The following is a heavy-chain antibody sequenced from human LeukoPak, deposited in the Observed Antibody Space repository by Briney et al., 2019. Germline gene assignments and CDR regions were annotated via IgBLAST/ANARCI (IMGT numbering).Heavy chain of an antibody. Sequence: SETLSLTCTVSGGSISTYYWSWIRQPPGKGLEWIGYIYYSGSTNYNPSLKSRVTISVDTSNKQFSLKLSSVTAADTAVYYCARQQWLEQDAFDIWGQGTMVTVSS. CDR3: ARQQWLEQDAFDI. CDR2: IYYSGST. CDR1: GGSISTYY. J-gene: IGHJ3*02. D-gene: IGHD6-19*01. V-gene: IGHV4-59*08.